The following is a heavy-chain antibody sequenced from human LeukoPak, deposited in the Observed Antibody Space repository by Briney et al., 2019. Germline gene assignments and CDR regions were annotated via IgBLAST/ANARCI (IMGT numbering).Heavy chain of an antibody. Sequence: GGSLRLSCAASGFTFTSYAMRWVRQAPGKGLEWVSAISGSGGSTYHADSVKGRFTISRDNSKNTLYLQMNSLRAEDTAVYYCAKGGPDDYVWGSYRSPQDYWGQGTLVTVSS. J-gene: IGHJ4*02. CDR2: ISGSGGST. CDR1: GFTFTSYA. CDR3: AKGGPDDYVWGSYRSPQDY. D-gene: IGHD3-16*02. V-gene: IGHV3-23*01.